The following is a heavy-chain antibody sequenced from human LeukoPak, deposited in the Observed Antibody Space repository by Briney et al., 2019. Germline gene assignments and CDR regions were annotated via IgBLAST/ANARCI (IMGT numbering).Heavy chain of an antibody. J-gene: IGHJ4*02. Sequence: SSETLSLTCAVYDGSFSGYYWTWIRQPPGKGLEWIGEIIDTGSTKYNSSLKSRVTISVDTSKNQFSLSLDSVTAADTAVYYCARGLASGYPPIPFDYWGQGTLVTVSS. CDR1: DGSFSGYY. CDR3: ARGLASGYPPIPFDY. CDR2: IIDTGST. D-gene: IGHD3-3*01. V-gene: IGHV4-34*12.